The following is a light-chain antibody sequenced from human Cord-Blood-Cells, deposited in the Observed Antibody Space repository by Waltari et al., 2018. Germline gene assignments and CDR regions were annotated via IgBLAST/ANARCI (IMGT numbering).Light chain of an antibody. CDR1: QSINSN. CDR3: QQYNNWPPERT. V-gene: IGKV3-15*01. Sequence: EIVMTQSPATLSVSPGERATLSSRASQSINSNLASYQQKPGHAPRLLIYGASTRATGIPARFSGSGSGTEFTLTISSLQSEDFAVYYCQQYNNWPPERTFGQGTMVEIK. J-gene: IGKJ1*01. CDR2: GAS.